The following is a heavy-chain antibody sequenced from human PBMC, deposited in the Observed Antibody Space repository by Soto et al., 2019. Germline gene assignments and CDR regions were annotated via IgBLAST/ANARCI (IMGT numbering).Heavy chain of an antibody. CDR1: GFTFSSYG. J-gene: IGHJ4*02. Sequence: GGSLRLSCAASGFTFSSYGMHWVRQAPGKGLEWVAVISYDGSNKYYADSVKGRFTISRDNSKNTLYLQMNSLRAEDTAVYYCAKAMVVAAQWGEVFDYWGQGTLVTVSS. CDR3: AKAMVVAAQWGEVFDY. CDR2: ISYDGSNK. V-gene: IGHV3-30*18. D-gene: IGHD2-15*01.